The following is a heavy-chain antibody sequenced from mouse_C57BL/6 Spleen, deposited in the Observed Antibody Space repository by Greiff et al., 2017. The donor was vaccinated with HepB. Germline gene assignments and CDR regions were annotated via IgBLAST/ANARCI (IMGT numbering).Heavy chain of an antibody. J-gene: IGHJ2*01. V-gene: IGHV5-9-1*02. Sequence: EVKVEESGEGLVKPGGSLKLSCAASGFTFSSYPMSWVRQTPEKRLEWVAYISSGGDYIYYADTVKGRFTISRDNARNTLYLQMSSLKSEDTAMYYCTRGRRYFDYWGQGTTLTVSS. CDR3: TRGRRYFDY. CDR2: ISSGGDYI. CDR1: GFTFSSYP.